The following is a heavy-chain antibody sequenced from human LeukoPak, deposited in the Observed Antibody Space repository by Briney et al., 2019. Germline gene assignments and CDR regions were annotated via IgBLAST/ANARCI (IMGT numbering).Heavy chain of an antibody. D-gene: IGHD6-13*01. CDR1: GDSISSGDYY. V-gene: IGHV4-61*02. CDR3: ARLFVRAAAGTGVGY. Sequence: PSETLSLTCTVSGDSISSGDYYWSWIRQPAGKGLEWIGRISSSGSTNYNPSLKSRVTISVDTSKNQFSLKLSSVTAADTAVYYCARLFVRAAAGTGVGYWGQGTLVTVSS. J-gene: IGHJ4*02. CDR2: ISSSGST.